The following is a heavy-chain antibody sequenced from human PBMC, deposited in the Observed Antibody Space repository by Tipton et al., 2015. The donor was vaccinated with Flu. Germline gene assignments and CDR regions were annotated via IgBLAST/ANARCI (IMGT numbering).Heavy chain of an antibody. CDR2: IYHSGST. Sequence: TLSLTCAVSGGSISSSNWWSWVRQPPGKGPEWIGEIYHSGSTNYNPSLKSRVTISVDKSKNQFSLKLSSVTAADTAVYYCARVALRSDYYGSGTIPRYFAFDIWGQGTMVTVSS. CDR1: GGSISSSNW. J-gene: IGHJ3*02. D-gene: IGHD3-10*01. CDR3: ARVALRSDYYGSGTIPRYFAFDI. V-gene: IGHV4-4*02.